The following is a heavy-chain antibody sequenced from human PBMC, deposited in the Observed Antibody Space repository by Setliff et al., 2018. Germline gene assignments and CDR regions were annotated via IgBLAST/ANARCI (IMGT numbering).Heavy chain of an antibody. Sequence: LSLTCTVPGDSISSISYYWGWIRQPPGKGLEWIGTLYDSGKTYYNPSLKSRVTISVDTSKKQFSLKLSSVTAADTAVYYCASCRYQVPYNYWGQGTLVTVS. V-gene: IGHV4-39*01. J-gene: IGHJ4*02. CDR1: GDSISSISYY. D-gene: IGHD2-2*01. CDR3: ASCRYQVPYNY. CDR2: LYDSGKT.